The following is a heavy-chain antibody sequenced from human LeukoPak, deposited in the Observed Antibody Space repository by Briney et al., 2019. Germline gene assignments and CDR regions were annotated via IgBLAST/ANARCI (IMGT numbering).Heavy chain of an antibody. J-gene: IGHJ4*02. CDR1: GFTFSSYA. D-gene: IGHD3-22*01. CDR2: ISGSGGST. CDR3: AKDYFQYDSSGYYYY. V-gene: IGHV3-23*01. Sequence: GGSLRLSCAASGFTFSSYAMSWVRQAPGKGLEWVSAISGSGGSTHYADSVKGRFTISRDNSKNTLYLQMNSLRAEDTAVYYCAKDYFQYDSSGYYYYWGQGTLVTVSS.